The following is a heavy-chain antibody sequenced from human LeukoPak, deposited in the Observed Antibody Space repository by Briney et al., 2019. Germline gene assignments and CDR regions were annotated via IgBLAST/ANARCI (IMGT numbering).Heavy chain of an antibody. D-gene: IGHD3-10*01. CDR1: GFTVSSNY. V-gene: IGHV3-66*01. CDR3: ARGLYASGTYYNFFDH. CDR2: IFNGGST. Sequence: PGGSLRLSCAASGFTVSSNYMTWVRQAPGKGLEWVSVIFNGGSTYYADSVKGRFTISTDNSKNTVYPQMNSLRAEDTATYYCARGLYASGTYYNFFDHWAQGILVTVSS. J-gene: IGHJ4*02.